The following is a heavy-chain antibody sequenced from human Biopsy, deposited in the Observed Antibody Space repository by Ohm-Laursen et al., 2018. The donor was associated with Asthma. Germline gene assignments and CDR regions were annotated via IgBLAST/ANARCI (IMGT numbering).Heavy chain of an antibody. V-gene: IGHV3-30*04. CDR1: GFTFRAHA. CDR3: ARGGLHYYEYYGMDV. J-gene: IGHJ6*02. Sequence: SLRLSCTASGFTFRAHAMSWVRQAPGKGLEWVTIISYDGRNTYYADSVEGRFTISRDNSKNTLFLQMSSLRPEDTAVYYCARGGLHYYEYYGMDVWGQGTTVTVSS. D-gene: IGHD2-21*02. CDR2: ISYDGRNT.